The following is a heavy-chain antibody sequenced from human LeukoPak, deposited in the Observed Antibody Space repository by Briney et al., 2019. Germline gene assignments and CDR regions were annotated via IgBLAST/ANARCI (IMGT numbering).Heavy chain of an antibody. CDR2: IYYSGSA. J-gene: IGHJ5*02. CDR3: ARWAYGLGSYDRFDP. CDR1: GGSITSSSYY. V-gene: IGHV4-39*07. D-gene: IGHD3-10*01. Sequence: SETLSLTCTVSGGSITSSSYYWAWIRQPPGKGLEWLGSIYYSGSAYYNPSLKSRVTISVDTSKNQFSLKLSSVTAADTAVYYCARWAYGLGSYDRFDPWGQGTLVTVSS.